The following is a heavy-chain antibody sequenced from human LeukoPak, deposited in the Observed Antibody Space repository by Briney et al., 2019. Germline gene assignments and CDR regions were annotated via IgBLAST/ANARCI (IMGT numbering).Heavy chain of an antibody. CDR1: GFTFSSYE. J-gene: IGHJ4*02. CDR2: ISSSGSTI. V-gene: IGHV3-48*03. CDR3: ARESLSGSYLYFDY. Sequence: HSGGSLRLSCAASGFTFSSYEMNWVRQAPGKGLEWVSYISSSGSTIYYADSVKGRFTISRDNAKNSLYLQMNSLRAEDTAVYYCARESLSGSYLYFDYWGQGTLVTVSS. D-gene: IGHD1-26*01.